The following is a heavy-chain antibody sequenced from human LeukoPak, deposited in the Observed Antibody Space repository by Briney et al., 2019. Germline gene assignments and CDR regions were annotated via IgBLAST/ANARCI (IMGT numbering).Heavy chain of an antibody. V-gene: IGHV4-38-2*01. Sequence: SETLSLTCAVSGNSISSGYYWGWIRKPPGKGLEWIGSIYHSGSTYYNPSLKSRVTISVDTSKNQFSLKLSSVTAADTAVYYCARLDSSGYDAFDIWGQGTMVTVSS. D-gene: IGHD3-22*01. CDR3: ARLDSSGYDAFDI. J-gene: IGHJ3*02. CDR2: IYHSGST. CDR1: GNSISSGYY.